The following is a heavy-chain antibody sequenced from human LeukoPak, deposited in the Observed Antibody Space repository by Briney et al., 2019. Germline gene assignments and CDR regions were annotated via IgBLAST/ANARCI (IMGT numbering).Heavy chain of an antibody. CDR1: GGSFSGYY. Sequence: KPSETLSLTCAVYGGSFSGYYWSWIRQPPGKGLEWIGEINHSGSTNYNPSLKSRVTISVDTSKNQFSLKLSSVTAADTAVYYCARDDFWSGYPDVWSKGTTVTVSS. D-gene: IGHD3-3*01. V-gene: IGHV4-34*01. CDR2: INHSGST. J-gene: IGHJ6*04. CDR3: ARDDFWSGYPDV.